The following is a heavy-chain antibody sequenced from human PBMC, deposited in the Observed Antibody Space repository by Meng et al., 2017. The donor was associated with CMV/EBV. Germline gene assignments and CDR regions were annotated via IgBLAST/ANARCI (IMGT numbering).Heavy chain of an antibody. CDR3: ARVRGGRIDY. J-gene: IGHJ4*02. Sequence: QVQRQGPVPVLVKPSQTLSLTCTVFGGSISSGSYYWSWIRQPAGKGLEWIGRIYTSGSTNYNPSLKSRVTISVDTSKNQFSLKLSSVTAADTAVYYCARVRGGRIDYWGQGTLVTVSS. CDR1: GGSISSGSYY. V-gene: IGHV4-61*02. CDR2: IYTSGST.